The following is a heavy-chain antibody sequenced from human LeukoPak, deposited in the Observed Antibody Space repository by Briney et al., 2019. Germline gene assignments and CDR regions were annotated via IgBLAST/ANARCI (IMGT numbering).Heavy chain of an antibody. CDR2: YYDGSNQ. V-gene: IGHV3-33*01. J-gene: IGHJ2*01. Sequence: AGGSLRLSCAAPGFTFRNYGMHWGRPAPGKGRGWVAVYYDGSNQFCADSVKGRFAISRDNYKNMFYVEMNSLRVEDTAMYYCAGDRSWGKQTWHFDLWGRGTLVTVSS. CDR3: AGDRSWGKQTWHFDL. CDR1: GFTFRNYG. D-gene: IGHD3-16*01.